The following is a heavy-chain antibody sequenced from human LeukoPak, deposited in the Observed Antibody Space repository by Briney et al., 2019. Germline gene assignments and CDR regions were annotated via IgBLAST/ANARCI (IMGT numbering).Heavy chain of an antibody. CDR1: GGTFSSYA. CDR2: IIPIFGTA. V-gene: IGHV1-69*13. D-gene: IGHD6-19*01. CDR3: ARVEWLVIGGYDY. Sequence: ASVKVSCKASGGTFSSYAISWVRQAPGQGLEWMGGIIPIFGTANYAQKFQGRVTITADESTSTAYMELSSLRSEDTAVYYCARVEWLVIGGYDYWGQGTLVTVSS. J-gene: IGHJ4*02.